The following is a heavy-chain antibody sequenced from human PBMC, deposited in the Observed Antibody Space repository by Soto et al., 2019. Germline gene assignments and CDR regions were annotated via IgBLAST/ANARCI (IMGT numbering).Heavy chain of an antibody. J-gene: IGHJ5*02. Sequence: QVQPQESGPGLVKPSQTLSLTCTVSGGSISSGGYYWSWIRQHPGKGLEWIGYIYYSGSTYYNPSLKGRVTISVDTSKNQFSLKLSSVTAADTAVYYCARDRPTIFGVAAGWFDPWGQGTLVTVSS. CDR1: GGSISSGGYY. D-gene: IGHD3-3*01. V-gene: IGHV4-31*03. CDR3: ARDRPTIFGVAAGWFDP. CDR2: IYYSGST.